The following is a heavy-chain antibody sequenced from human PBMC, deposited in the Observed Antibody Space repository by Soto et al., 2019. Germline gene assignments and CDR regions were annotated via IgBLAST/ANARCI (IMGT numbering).Heavy chain of an antibody. Sequence: EVQLVESGGGLVQPGGSLRLSCEASGFTFNMYWMHWVRQAPGKGLEWISRISTDGTTTGYADSVRGRLTVSRDNAMNTLYLQMNSLRVEDTAVYYCTRDRTTITLFDYWGQGALVTVSS. CDR2: ISTDGTTT. CDR1: GFTFNMYW. D-gene: IGHD4-4*01. CDR3: TRDRTTITLFDY. V-gene: IGHV3-74*01. J-gene: IGHJ4*02.